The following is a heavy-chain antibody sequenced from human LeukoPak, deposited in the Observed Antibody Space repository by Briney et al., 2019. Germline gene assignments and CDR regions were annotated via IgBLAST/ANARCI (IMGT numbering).Heavy chain of an antibody. CDR1: GGSISSYY. V-gene: IGHV4-59*01. J-gene: IGHJ6*02. CDR3: ARSGRYYYDSSGYYFYYYYGMDV. D-gene: IGHD3-22*01. Sequence: SETLSLTCTVSGGSISSYYWSWIRQPPGKGLEWIGYIYYSGSTNYNPSLKSRVTISVDTSKNQFSPKLSSVTAADTAVYYCARSGRYYYDSSGYYFYYYYGMDVWGQGTTVTVSS. CDR2: IYYSGST.